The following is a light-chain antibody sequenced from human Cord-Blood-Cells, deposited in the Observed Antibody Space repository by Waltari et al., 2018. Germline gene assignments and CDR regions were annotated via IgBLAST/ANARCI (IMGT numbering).Light chain of an antibody. J-gene: IGKJ1*01. CDR1: QGIRSY. Sequence: DIQLTQSPSFLSASVGDRVTITCRARQGIRSYLAWYQQKPGKAPKLLIYAASTLQSGVPSRFSGSGSGTEFTLTISSLQPEDFATYYCQQLNSYAWTFGQGTKVEIK. V-gene: IGKV1-9*01. CDR2: AAS. CDR3: QQLNSYAWT.